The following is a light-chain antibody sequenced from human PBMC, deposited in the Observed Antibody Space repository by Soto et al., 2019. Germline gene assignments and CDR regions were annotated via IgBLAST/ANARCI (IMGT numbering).Light chain of an antibody. Sequence: QSALTQPPSASGSPRQSVTISCTGTSSDVGGYEYVSWYQQHPGRAPKLIIHDVTERPLGVPDRFSGSKSGNTASLTVSGLQAEDEADYYCSSYAGSNNLVFGGGTKLTVL. CDR2: DVT. J-gene: IGLJ2*01. V-gene: IGLV2-8*01. CDR1: SSDVGGYEY. CDR3: SSYAGSNNLV.